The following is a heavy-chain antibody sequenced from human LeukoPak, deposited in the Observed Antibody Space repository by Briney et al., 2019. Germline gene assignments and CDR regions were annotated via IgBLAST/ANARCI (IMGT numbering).Heavy chain of an antibody. CDR3: ARAPHPTVAAPFDY. CDR2: ISSSSSYI. D-gene: IGHD4-23*01. J-gene: IGHJ4*02. V-gene: IGHV3-21*01. CDR1: GFTFSSYS. Sequence: PGGSLRLSCAASGFTFSSYSMNWVRQAPGKGQERVSSISSSSSYIYYADSVKGRFTISRDNAKNSLYLQMNSLRAEDTAVYYCARAPHPTVAAPFDYWGQGTLVTVSS.